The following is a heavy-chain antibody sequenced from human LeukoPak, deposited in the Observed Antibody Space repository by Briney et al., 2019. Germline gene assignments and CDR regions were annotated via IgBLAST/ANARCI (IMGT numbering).Heavy chain of an antibody. D-gene: IGHD3-22*01. V-gene: IGHV3-48*03. J-gene: IGHJ3*02. Sequence: GGSLRLSCAASGFTFSSYEMNWVRQVPGKGLEWVSYISSSGSTIYYADSVKGRFTISRDNAKNSLYLQMNSLRAEDTAVYYCAKYYDSSGYYYPDALDIWGQGTMVTVSS. CDR3: AKYYDSSGYYYPDALDI. CDR2: ISSSGSTI. CDR1: GFTFSSYE.